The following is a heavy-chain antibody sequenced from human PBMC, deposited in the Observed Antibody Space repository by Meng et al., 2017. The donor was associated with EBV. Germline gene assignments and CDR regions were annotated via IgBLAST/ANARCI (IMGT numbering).Heavy chain of an antibody. V-gene: IGHV4-39*07. J-gene: IGHJ5*02. D-gene: IGHD5-12*01. CDR2: IYYSGST. CDR3: ARVVATIFTNWFDP. Sequence: LPESGPGLVKPSENPSLTGTVSGGSISSSSYYWGWIRQPPGKGLEWIGSIYYSGSTYYNPSLKSRVTISVDTSKNQFSLKLSSVTAADTAVYYCARVVATIFTNWFDPWGQGTLVTVSS. CDR1: GGSISSSSYY.